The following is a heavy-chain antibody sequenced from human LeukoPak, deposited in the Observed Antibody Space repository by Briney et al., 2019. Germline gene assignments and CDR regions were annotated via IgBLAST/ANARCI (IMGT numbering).Heavy chain of an antibody. CDR2: IYYSGST. CDR1: GGSISSYY. D-gene: IGHD4-17*01. J-gene: IGHJ4*02. Sequence: PSETLSLTCTVSGGSISSYYWSWIRQPPGKGREGIGYIYYSGSTNYNPSLKSRVTISVDTSKNQFSLKLSSVTAADTAVYYCARGNGDYVELFDYWGQGTLVTVSS. V-gene: IGHV4-59*01. CDR3: ARGNGDYVELFDY.